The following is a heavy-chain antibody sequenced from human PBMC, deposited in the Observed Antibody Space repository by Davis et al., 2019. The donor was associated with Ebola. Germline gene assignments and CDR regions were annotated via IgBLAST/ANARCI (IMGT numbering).Heavy chain of an antibody. D-gene: IGHD6-6*01. CDR2: MYHSGST. CDR1: GGSISSGGYS. V-gene: IGHV4-30-2*01. J-gene: IGHJ4*02. CDR3: ARGRGTILYSSSSKNDY. Sequence: MPSETLSLTCAVSGGSISSGGYSWSWIRQPPGKGLEWIWYMYHSGSTNYNPSLKSRVTISVDTSKNQFSLKLSSVTAADTAVYYCARGRGTILYSSSSKNDYWGQGTLVTVSS.